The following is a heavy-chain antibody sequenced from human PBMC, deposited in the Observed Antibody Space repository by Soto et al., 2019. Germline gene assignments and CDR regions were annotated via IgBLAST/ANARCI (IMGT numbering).Heavy chain of an antibody. J-gene: IGHJ4*02. V-gene: IGHV4-4*02. CDR1: GASIGTNNW. Sequence: SETLSLTCAVSGASIGTNNWWSWVRQPPGKGLEWIGEVYHSGTTNCNPSLKSRVTISIDNSNNQFSLRLTSMTAADTAVYYCAVPGDGYFGYWSQGTLVRGSS. CDR2: VYHSGTT. CDR3: AVPGDGYFGY. D-gene: IGHD2-8*01.